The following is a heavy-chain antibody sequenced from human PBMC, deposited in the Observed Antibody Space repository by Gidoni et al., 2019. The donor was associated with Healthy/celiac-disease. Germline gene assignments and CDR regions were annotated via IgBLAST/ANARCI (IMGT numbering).Heavy chain of an antibody. CDR1: GGSFSGYY. J-gene: IGHJ4*02. V-gene: IGHV4-34*01. CDR2: INHSGST. Sequence: QVQLQQWGAGLLKPSEPLSLTCAVYGGSFSGYYWSWVRQPPGKGLEWIGEINHSGSTNYNPSLKSRVTISVDTSKNQFSLKLSSVTAADTAMYYCARIGIAAAGTPDYWGQGTLVTVSS. CDR3: ARIGIAAAGTPDY. D-gene: IGHD6-13*01.